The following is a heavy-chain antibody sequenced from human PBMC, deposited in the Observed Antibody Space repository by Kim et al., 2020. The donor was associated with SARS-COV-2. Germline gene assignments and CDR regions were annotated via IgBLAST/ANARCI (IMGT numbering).Heavy chain of an antibody. V-gene: IGHV3-23*01. CDR2: INGAGTKT. J-gene: IGHJ5*02. CDR1: GFTLRGYA. D-gene: IGHD1-7*01. CDR3: ARIPNYANYPNWFDP. Sequence: GGSLRLSCATSGFTLRGYAMNWVRQAPGKGLEWVSAINGAGTKTYYADSVKGRFTISRDNSRSTVSLQMNSLGVEDTAVYYCARIPNYANYPNWFDPWGQGTLVTVSS.